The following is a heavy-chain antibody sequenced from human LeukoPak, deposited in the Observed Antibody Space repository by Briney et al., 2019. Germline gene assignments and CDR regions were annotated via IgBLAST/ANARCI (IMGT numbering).Heavy chain of an antibody. CDR3: ARERNDFWSGYYDY. Sequence: SETLSLTCTVSGVSISSDNYFWSWIRQPAGKGLEWIGRIYTSGDTNYNPSLDSRVTISIDTSKNQFSLKLSSVTAADTAVYYCARERNDFWSGYYDYWGQGTLVTVSS. CDR2: IYTSGDT. CDR1: GVSISSDNYF. J-gene: IGHJ4*02. V-gene: IGHV4-61*02. D-gene: IGHD3-3*01.